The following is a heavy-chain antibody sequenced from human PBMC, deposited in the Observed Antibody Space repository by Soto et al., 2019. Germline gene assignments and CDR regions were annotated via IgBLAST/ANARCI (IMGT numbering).Heavy chain of an antibody. Sequence: QVRLVQSGAEVKKPGASVKVSCKASGYTFSDYYMHWMRQAPGQGLEWMGIINPSGDRTTYGQKFQGRLTVTRDTSTSTLYMELTSLTSEDTAVYYCAREVTAGLGAGEYWGQGTLVTVSS. D-gene: IGHD1-26*01. CDR1: GYTFSDYY. J-gene: IGHJ4*02. CDR3: AREVTAGLGAGEY. CDR2: INPSGDRT. V-gene: IGHV1-46*01.